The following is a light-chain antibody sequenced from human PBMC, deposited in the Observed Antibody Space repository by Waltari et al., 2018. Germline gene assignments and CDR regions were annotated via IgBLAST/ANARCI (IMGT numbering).Light chain of an antibody. CDR1: TGAVTSGHY. J-gene: IGLJ3*02. CDR2: CTG. Sequence: QTVVNQEPSLTVSPGGTITLTCASSTGAVTSGHYPNWFQQKPGQAPRALIYCTGTKHSRTPARFPGSLLGGKAALTLSGVQPEDEAEYYCLLYYGGLWVFGGGTKLTVL. V-gene: IGLV7-43*01. CDR3: LLYYGGLWV.